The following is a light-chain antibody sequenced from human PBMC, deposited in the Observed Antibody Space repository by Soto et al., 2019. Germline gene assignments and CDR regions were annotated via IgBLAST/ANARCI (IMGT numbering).Light chain of an antibody. CDR1: QSVSSSY. CDR3: QQYDSPPIT. V-gene: IGKV3-20*01. J-gene: IGKJ5*01. CDR2: GAS. Sequence: EIVLTQSPCTLSLSPGERATLSCRASQSVSSSYLAWYQQKPGQAPSLLIYGASRRATGIPDRFSGSGSGTDFTLTISRLEPEDFAVYYCQQYDSPPITFGQGTLLEVK.